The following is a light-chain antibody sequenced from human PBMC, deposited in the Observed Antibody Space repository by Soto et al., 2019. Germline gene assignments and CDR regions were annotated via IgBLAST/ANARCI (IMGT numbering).Light chain of an antibody. CDR1: QSLLYSNGYHY. CDR3: MQALQTPWT. Sequence: DIVMTQSPLSLPVTPGEPASISCRSSQSLLYSNGYHYLDWYLQKPGQSPQLLISLGSNRASGVPDRFSGSGSGTDFTLKISRVEAEDVGVYFCMQALQTPWTFGQGTKVEIK. CDR2: LGS. J-gene: IGKJ1*01. V-gene: IGKV2-28*01.